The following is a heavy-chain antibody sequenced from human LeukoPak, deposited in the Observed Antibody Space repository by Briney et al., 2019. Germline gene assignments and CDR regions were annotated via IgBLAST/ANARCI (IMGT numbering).Heavy chain of an antibody. CDR1: GGSINSSTYY. J-gene: IGHJ5*02. V-gene: IGHV4-39*07. D-gene: IGHD2-15*01. Sequence: SETLSLTCTVSGGSINSSTYYWGWVRQPPGKGLEWIGYIYYSGNTYYNPSLKSRVTISLDTSKNQFSLKLSSVTAADTAVYYCAREIYCSGGRCYSVKLWFDPWGQGTLVTVSS. CDR3: AREIYCSGGRCYSVKLWFDP. CDR2: IYYSGNT.